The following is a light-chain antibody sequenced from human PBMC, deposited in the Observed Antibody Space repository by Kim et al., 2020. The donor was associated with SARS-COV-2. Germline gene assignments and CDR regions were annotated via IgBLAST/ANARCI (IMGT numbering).Light chain of an antibody. CDR2: GTS. CDR1: SSTAGAGYD. CDR3: QSYDSSLSGWRV. Sequence: VTISCTASSSTAGAGYDVPWYQQLPGTAPTLLIYGTSNRPSGVPDRFSGSKSGTSASLAITGLQAEDEADYYCQSYDSSLSGWRVFGGGTKLTVL. J-gene: IGLJ3*02. V-gene: IGLV1-40*01.